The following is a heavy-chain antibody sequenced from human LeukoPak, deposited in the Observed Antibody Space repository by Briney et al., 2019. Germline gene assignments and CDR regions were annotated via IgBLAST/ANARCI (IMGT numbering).Heavy chain of an antibody. CDR3: ATSMVMNHYCFDY. D-gene: IGHD1-14*01. CDR1: GGSMSSTKW. Sequence: SGTLSLTCAVSGGSMSSTKWWSWVRQPPRKGLEWIGEIYHSGSTNYNPSLKSRLTISVDKSKNQVSLNLSSVTAADTAVYYCATSMVMNHYCFDYWAQGTLVTVS. V-gene: IGHV4-4*02. CDR2: IYHSGST. J-gene: IGHJ4*02.